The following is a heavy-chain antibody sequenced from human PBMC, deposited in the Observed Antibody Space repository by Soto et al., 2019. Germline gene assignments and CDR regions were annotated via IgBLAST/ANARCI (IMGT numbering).Heavy chain of an antibody. CDR3: ARDSLYGSGSYYAIFDY. V-gene: IGHV1-18*01. D-gene: IGHD3-10*01. Sequence: GASVKVSFKGSGYTFSNYGISWVRPAPGQRLEWKGWISAYTGDTNYAQNLQGRVTMTTDTSTSTAYMELNSLTSDDTAVYYCARDSLYGSGSYYAIFDYWG. CDR1: GYTFSNYG. J-gene: IGHJ4*01. CDR2: ISAYTGDT.